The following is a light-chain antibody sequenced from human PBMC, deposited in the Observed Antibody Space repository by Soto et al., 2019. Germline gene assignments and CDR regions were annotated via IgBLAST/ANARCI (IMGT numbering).Light chain of an antibody. CDR3: QQYGSSPFT. Sequence: EIVLTQSPGTLSLSPGERATLSCRASQSVSSSYLAWYQQKPGKAPRLLIYGASSRATGIPARFSGSGSGTDFTLTISRLEPEDFAVYYCQQYGSSPFTFGPGTKVDIK. V-gene: IGKV3-20*01. CDR2: GAS. CDR1: QSVSSSY. J-gene: IGKJ3*01.